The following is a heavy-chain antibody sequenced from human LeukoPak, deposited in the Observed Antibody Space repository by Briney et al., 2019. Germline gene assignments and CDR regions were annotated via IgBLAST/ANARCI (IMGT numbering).Heavy chain of an antibody. J-gene: IGHJ5*02. CDR1: GYTFTSYG. CDR2: ISPYNGNT. CDR3: ARERGDYGDYGINWFDP. D-gene: IGHD4-17*01. Sequence: ASVKVSCKASGYTFTSYGINSVRHAPGQGLEWMGWISPYNGNTIYIQKVQGRVTMSTDTSTSTTYMELRSLRSDDRAVYYCARERGDYGDYGINWFDPWGQGTLVTVSS. V-gene: IGHV1-18*01.